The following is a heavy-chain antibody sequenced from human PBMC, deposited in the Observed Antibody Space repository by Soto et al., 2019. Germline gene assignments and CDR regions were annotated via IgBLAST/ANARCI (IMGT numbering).Heavy chain of an antibody. CDR1: GLTFSTYS. CDR3: ARGRLWSFDY. Sequence: EVQLVESGGGLVQPGGSLRLSCAASGLTFSTYSMNWVRQAPGKGLEWVSYISSISTTIYYADSVKGRFTIYRDNVKNSLYLQMNSLRDEDTAVYYCARGRLWSFDYWGQGTLVTVSS. J-gene: IGHJ4*02. CDR2: ISSISTTI. V-gene: IGHV3-48*02. D-gene: IGHD3-10*01.